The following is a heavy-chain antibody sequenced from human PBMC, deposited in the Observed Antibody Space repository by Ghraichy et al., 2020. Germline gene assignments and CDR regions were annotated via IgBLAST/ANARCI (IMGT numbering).Heavy chain of an antibody. V-gene: IGHV3-7*03. D-gene: IGHD3-16*02. CDR2: IKQDGSEK. J-gene: IGHJ6*03. CDR1: GFTFSSYW. CDR3: ARGGPLYYYYYYYMDV. Sequence: GGSLRLSRAASGFTFSSYWMSWVRQAPGKGLEWVANIKQDGSEKYYVDSVKGRFTISRDNAKNSLYLQMNSLRAEDTAVYYCARGGPLYYYYYYYMDVWGKGTTVTVSS.